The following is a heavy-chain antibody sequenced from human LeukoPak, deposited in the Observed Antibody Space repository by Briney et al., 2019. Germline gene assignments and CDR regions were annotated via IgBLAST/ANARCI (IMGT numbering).Heavy chain of an antibody. D-gene: IGHD2-15*01. CDR2: IDWDDDK. Sequence: GPALVKPTQTLTLTCTFSGFSLSTSGMSVSWVRQPPGKALEWLARIDWDDDKYYSTSLKTRLTISKDTSKNQVVLTMTNMDPVDTATYYCARSPASGGSRYYFDYWGQGTLVTVSS. CDR1: GFSLSTSGMS. CDR3: ARSPASGGSRYYFDY. J-gene: IGHJ4*02. V-gene: IGHV2-70*11.